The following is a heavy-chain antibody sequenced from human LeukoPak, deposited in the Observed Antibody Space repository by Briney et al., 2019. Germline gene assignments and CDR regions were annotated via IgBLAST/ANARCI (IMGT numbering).Heavy chain of an antibody. J-gene: IGHJ4*02. V-gene: IGHV3-20*04. CDR1: GLTFDDYG. CDR3: TRWEISGSSDY. Sequence: GGSLRLSCAASGLTFDDYGMSWVRQAPGKGLEWVSGINWNGGSTGYADSVKGRFTISRDIAKNSLYLQMNSLRAEDTALYYCTRWEISGSSDYWGQGTLVTVSS. CDR2: INWNGGST. D-gene: IGHD1-26*01.